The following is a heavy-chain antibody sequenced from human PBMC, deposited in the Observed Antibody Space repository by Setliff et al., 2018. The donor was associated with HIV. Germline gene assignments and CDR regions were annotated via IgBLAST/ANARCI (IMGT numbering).Heavy chain of an antibody. CDR2: IIPIFDTT. CDR3: AKGPLYSGYDLDYYYYMGV. J-gene: IGHJ6*03. V-gene: IGHV1-69*06. D-gene: IGHD5-12*01. Sequence: SVKVSCKASGGTFSGYGISWVRQAPGQGLEWMGGIIPIFDTTNYAQKFQGRVTITADKSTSTAYMELSSLRSEDTAVYYCAKGPLYSGYDLDYYYYMGVWGKGTTVTVSS. CDR1: GGTFSGYG.